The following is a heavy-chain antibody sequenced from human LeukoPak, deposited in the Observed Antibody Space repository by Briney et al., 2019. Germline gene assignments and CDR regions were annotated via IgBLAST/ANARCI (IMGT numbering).Heavy chain of an antibody. Sequence: GGSLRLSCAASGFTFTTYWMHWVRQAPGKGLVWVSHINSDGSITSYADSVKGRFTISRDNAKNTLYLQMNSLRAEDTAVYYCARDSSSEGPFDYWGQGTLVTVSS. CDR2: INSDGSIT. J-gene: IGHJ4*02. D-gene: IGHD6-6*01. CDR3: ARDSSSEGPFDY. V-gene: IGHV3-74*01. CDR1: GFTFTTYW.